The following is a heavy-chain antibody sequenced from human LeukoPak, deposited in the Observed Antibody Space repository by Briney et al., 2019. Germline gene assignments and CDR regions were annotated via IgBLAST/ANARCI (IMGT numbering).Heavy chain of an antibody. J-gene: IGHJ4*02. V-gene: IGHV3-21*01. CDR3: ARLRRNSDRSGFYYYYDN. D-gene: IGHD3-22*01. Sequence: PGGSLRLSCAASGFTFRSYSFNWVRQAPGKGLEWVSSINTVASYIYYADSVRGRFTISRDNAENSLWLQMNGLRAEDSAVYYCARLRRNSDRSGFYYYYDNWGQGTLVTVSS. CDR2: INTVASYI. CDR1: GFTFRSYS.